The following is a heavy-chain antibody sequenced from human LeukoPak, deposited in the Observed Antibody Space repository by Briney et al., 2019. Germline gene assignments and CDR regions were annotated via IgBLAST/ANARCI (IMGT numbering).Heavy chain of an antibody. CDR3: ARHYGSITSNFDY. D-gene: IGHD3-10*01. Sequence: SETLSLTCTVSGGSISSSSYSWGWIRQPPGKGLEWIGSIYYSGSTYYNPSLKSQVTISVDTSKNQFSLKLSSVTAADTAVYYCARHYGSITSNFDYWGQGTLVTVSS. J-gene: IGHJ4*02. CDR2: IYYSGST. V-gene: IGHV4-39*01. CDR1: GGSISSSSYS.